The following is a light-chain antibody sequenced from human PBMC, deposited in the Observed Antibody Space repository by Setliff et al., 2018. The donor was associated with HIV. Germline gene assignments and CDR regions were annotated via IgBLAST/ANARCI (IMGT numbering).Light chain of an antibody. CDR3: SSYTSNSPYV. V-gene: IGLV2-14*01. CDR1: SSDVGGYNY. J-gene: IGLJ1*01. Sequence: QSALTQPASVSGSPGQSITISCTGTSSDVGGYNYVSWYQQHPGKAPKLMISEVSNRPSGVSNRFSGSKSGNTASLTISGLQAEDEADYYCSSYTSNSPYVFGTGTKVTVL. CDR2: EVS.